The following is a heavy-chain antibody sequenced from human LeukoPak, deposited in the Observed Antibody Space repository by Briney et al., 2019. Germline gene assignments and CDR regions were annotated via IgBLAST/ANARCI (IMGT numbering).Heavy chain of an antibody. D-gene: IGHD6-19*01. Sequence: ASVKVSCKTSGYTFTKYGISWVRLAPGQGLKWVGWVSAYNRNTSYAQKLQGRVTMTTDTSTSTAYMEVRNLRSDDTAIYYCVIDRSFTSGWYPRGYFDYWGQGTLVTVSS. CDR3: VIDRSFTSGWYPRGYFDY. CDR2: VSAYNRNT. CDR1: GYTFTKYG. V-gene: IGHV1-18*01. J-gene: IGHJ4*02.